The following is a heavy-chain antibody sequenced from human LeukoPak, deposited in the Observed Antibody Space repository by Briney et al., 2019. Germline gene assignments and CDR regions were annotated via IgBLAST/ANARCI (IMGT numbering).Heavy chain of an antibody. CDR2: ISGSGGST. V-gene: IGHV3-23*01. CDR3: AKEYSSGRWKPFNY. J-gene: IGHJ4*02. Sequence: TGGSLRLSCAASGFTFSSYAMSWVRQAPGKGLEWVSAISGSGGSTSYADSVKGRFTISRDNSKNTLYLQMNSLRAEDTAIYYCAKEYSSGRWKPFNYWGQGTLVTVSS. D-gene: IGHD6-19*01. CDR1: GFTFSSYA.